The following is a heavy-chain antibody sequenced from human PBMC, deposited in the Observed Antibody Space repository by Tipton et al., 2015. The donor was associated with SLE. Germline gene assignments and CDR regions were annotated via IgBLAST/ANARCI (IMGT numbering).Heavy chain of an antibody. CDR1: GDSISRYF. CDR3: ARDPATNYGAWYFDL. CDR2: VYSSGTS. D-gene: IGHD4/OR15-4a*01. V-gene: IGHV4-4*08. J-gene: IGHJ2*01. Sequence: TLSLTCSVSGDSISRYFWNWIRQPPGKGLGWVGYVYSSGTSNYNPSLKSLVTMSVDTSKNQFSLTLNSVTAADTAVYYCARDPATNYGAWYFDLWGRGTLVTVSS.